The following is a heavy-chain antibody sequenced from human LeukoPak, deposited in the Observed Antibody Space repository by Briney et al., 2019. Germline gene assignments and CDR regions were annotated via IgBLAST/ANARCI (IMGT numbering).Heavy chain of an antibody. V-gene: IGHV4-59*08. J-gene: IGHJ3*02. Sequence: PSETLSLTCTVSGGSISSYYWSWIRQPPGKGLEWIGYIYYSGSTYYNPSLKSRVTISVDTSKNQFSLKLSSVTAADTAVYYCAGRLYWGSYPFDIWGQGTMVTVSS. D-gene: IGHD3-16*02. CDR1: GGSISSYY. CDR3: AGRLYWGSYPFDI. CDR2: IYYSGST.